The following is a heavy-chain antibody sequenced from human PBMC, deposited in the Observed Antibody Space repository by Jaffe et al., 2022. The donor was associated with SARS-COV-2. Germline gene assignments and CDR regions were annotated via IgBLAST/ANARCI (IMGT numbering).Heavy chain of an antibody. J-gene: IGHJ4*02. V-gene: IGHV4-59*01. CDR1: GGSISSYY. CDR3: ARVGRDGYNLRSYYFDY. Sequence: QVQLQESGPGLVKPSETLSLTCTVSGGSISSYYWSWIRQPPGKGLEWIGYIYYSGSTNYNPSLKSRVTISVDTSKNQFSLKLSSVTAADTAVYYCARVGRDGYNLRSYYFDYWGQGTLVTVSS. CDR2: IYYSGST. D-gene: IGHD5-12*01.